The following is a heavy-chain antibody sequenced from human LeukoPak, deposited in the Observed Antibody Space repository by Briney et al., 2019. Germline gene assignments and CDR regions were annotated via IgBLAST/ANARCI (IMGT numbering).Heavy chain of an antibody. V-gene: IGHV3-48*01. Sequence: GGSLRLSCAASGFTFSSYSMNWVRQAPGKGLEWVSYISSSSSTIYYADSVKGRFTISRDNAKNSLYLQMNSLRAEDTAVYYCAREHPSGGNWFDPWGQGTLVTVSS. CDR2: ISSSSSTI. CDR3: AREHPSGGNWFDP. CDR1: GFTFSSYS. J-gene: IGHJ5*02. D-gene: IGHD2-15*01.